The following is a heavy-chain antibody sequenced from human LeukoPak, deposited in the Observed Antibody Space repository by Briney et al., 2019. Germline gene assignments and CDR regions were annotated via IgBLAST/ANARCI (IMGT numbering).Heavy chain of an antibody. CDR3: ARDRGYYDSSGYYEGSHYYGMDV. CDR1: GGSISSSSYY. D-gene: IGHD3-22*01. Sequence: PSETLSLTCTVSGGSISSSSYYWGWIRQPPGKGLEWIGSIYYSGSTYYNPSLKSRVTISVDTSKNQFSLKLSSVTAADTAVYYCARDRGYYDSSGYYEGSHYYGMDVWGQGTTVTVSS. V-gene: IGHV4-39*07. J-gene: IGHJ6*02. CDR2: IYYSGST.